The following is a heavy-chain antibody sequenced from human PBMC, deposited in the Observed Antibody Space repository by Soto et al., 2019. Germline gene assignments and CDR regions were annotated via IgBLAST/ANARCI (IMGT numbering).Heavy chain of an antibody. CDR2: INHSGST. V-gene: IGHV4-34*01. D-gene: IGHD2-2*01. Sequence: PSETLSLTCAVYGGSFSGYYWSWIRQPPGKGLEWIGEINHSGSTNYNPSLKSRVTISVDTSKNQFSLKLSSVTAADTAVYYCARGRSQLPLGYWGQGTLVTVSS. CDR3: ARGRSQLPLGY. CDR1: GGSFSGYY. J-gene: IGHJ4*02.